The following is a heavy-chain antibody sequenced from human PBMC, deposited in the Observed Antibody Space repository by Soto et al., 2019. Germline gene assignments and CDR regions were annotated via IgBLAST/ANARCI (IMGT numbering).Heavy chain of an antibody. J-gene: IGHJ3*01. CDR3: ARDLTPTGDFFYDAFDV. CDR1: GFTFSAFW. D-gene: IGHD2-21*01. CDR2: IKRDGTVT. Sequence: EVQLVESGGGLVQPGESLRLSCAASGFTFSAFWMTWLRQAPGKGLEWVANIKRDGTVTHYGDSVEGRCTLSRDNAQNSLFLQLNSLRPEDTAMYYCARDLTPTGDFFYDAFDVWGRGTFVRVPS. V-gene: IGHV3-7*04.